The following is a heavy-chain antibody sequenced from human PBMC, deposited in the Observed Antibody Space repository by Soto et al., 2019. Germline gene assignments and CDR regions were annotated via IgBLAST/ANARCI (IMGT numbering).Heavy chain of an antibody. J-gene: IGHJ6*02. CDR2: LSGSGTST. D-gene: IGHD6-13*01. V-gene: IGHV3-23*01. Sequence: PGGSLRLSCAASGFSFVNYAMNWVRQAPGKGLEWVSGLSGSGTSTYYADSVKGRFTISRDNSKNTLYLQMNSLRAEDTAVYYCAKHGQQPNIYYYYYGMDVWGQGTTVAVSS. CDR3: AKHGQQPNIYYYYYGMDV. CDR1: GFSFVNYA.